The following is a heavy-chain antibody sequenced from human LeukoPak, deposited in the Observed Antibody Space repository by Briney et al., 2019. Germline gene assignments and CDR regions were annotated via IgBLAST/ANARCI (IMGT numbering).Heavy chain of an antibody. V-gene: IGHV4-39*01. J-gene: IGHJ3*02. D-gene: IGHD5-18*01. CDR3: ARVSVSGYSYPDAFDI. Sequence: PSETLSLTCTVSGGSISSSCYYWGWIRQPPGKGLEWIGSIYYSGSTYYNPSLKSRVIISVDTSKNQFFLKLSSVTAADTAVYYCARVSVSGYSYPDAFDIWGQGTMVTVSS. CDR1: GGSISSSCYY. CDR2: IYYSGST.